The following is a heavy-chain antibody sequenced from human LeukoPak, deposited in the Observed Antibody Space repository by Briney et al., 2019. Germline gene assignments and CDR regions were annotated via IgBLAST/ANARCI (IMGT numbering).Heavy chain of an antibody. Sequence: GGSLRLSCAASGFTFSSYEMNWVRQAPGKGLEWASYISSSGSTIYYADSVKGRFTISRDNAKNSLYLQMNSLRAEDTAVYYCARDLPISGGPGMDVWGQGTTVTVSS. D-gene: IGHD1-26*01. CDR3: ARDLPISGGPGMDV. CDR2: ISSSGSTI. J-gene: IGHJ6*02. CDR1: GFTFSSYE. V-gene: IGHV3-48*03.